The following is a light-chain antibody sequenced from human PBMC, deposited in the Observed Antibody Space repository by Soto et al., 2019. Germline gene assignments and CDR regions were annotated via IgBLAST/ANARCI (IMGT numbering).Light chain of an antibody. Sequence: QSALTQPASVPGSPGQSITISCTGTSSDVGGYTYVSWYQQHPGKAPKLMIYQVSNRPSGVSNRFSGSKSGNTASLTISGLQTEDEADYYCSSYTNSNTRVFGGGTKLTVL. V-gene: IGLV2-14*01. J-gene: IGLJ3*02. CDR1: SSDVGGYTY. CDR2: QVS. CDR3: SSYTNSNTRV.